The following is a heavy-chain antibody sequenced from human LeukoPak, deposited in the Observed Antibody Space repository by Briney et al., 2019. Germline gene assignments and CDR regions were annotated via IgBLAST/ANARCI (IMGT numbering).Heavy chain of an antibody. CDR3: ASEDTARQSNWFDP. J-gene: IGHJ5*02. Sequence: ASVKVSCKASGYTFTGYYMHWVRQAPGQGLEWMGWINPNSGGTNYAQKFQGRVTMTRDTSISTAYMELSRLRSDDTAVYHCASEDTARQSNWFDPWGQGTLVTVSS. CDR2: INPNSGGT. D-gene: IGHD5-18*01. CDR1: GYTFTGYY. V-gene: IGHV1-2*02.